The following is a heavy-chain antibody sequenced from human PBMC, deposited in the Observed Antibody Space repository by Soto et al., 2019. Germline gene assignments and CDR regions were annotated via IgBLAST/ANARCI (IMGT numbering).Heavy chain of an antibody. CDR1: GFTFSNAW. J-gene: IGHJ2*01. D-gene: IGHD5-12*01. CDR2: IKSKTDGGTT. Sequence: EVQLVESGGGLVKPGGSLRLSCAASGFTFSNAWMSWVRQAPGKGLEWVGRIKSKTDGGTTDYAAPVKGRFTISRDDSKNTLYLQMNSLKTEDTAVYYCTTGLENSGYVDTWYFDLWGRGTLVTVSS. V-gene: IGHV3-15*01. CDR3: TTGLENSGYVDTWYFDL.